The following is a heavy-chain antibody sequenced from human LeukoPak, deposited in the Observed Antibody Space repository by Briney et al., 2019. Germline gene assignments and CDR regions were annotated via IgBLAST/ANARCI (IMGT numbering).Heavy chain of an antibody. Sequence: GGSLRLSCAASGFTFSGSAMHWVSQASGKGLEWVGRIRSKTNNYATTYAASVKGRFTISRDDSKNTAYLQMNSLKTEDTAVYYCTTRNYYDSSGYHLDYWGQGTLVTVSS. J-gene: IGHJ4*02. CDR3: TTRNYYDSSGYHLDY. D-gene: IGHD3-22*01. V-gene: IGHV3-73*01. CDR2: IRSKTNNYAT. CDR1: GFTFSGSA.